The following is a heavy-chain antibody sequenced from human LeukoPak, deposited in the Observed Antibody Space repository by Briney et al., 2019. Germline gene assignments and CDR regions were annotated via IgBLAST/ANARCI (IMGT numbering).Heavy chain of an antibody. CDR3: AITTVTKNFDY. Sequence: KPSETLSLTCAVYGGSFSGYYWSWIRQPPGKGLEWIGEINHSGSTNYNPSLKSRVTISVDTSKNQFSLKLSSVTAADTAVYYCAITTVTKNFDYWGQGTLVTVSS. V-gene: IGHV4-34*01. D-gene: IGHD4-17*01. CDR2: INHSGST. CDR1: GGSFSGYY. J-gene: IGHJ4*02.